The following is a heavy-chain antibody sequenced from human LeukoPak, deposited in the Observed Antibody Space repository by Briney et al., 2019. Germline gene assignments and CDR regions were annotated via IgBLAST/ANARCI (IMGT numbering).Heavy chain of an antibody. D-gene: IGHD3-10*01. V-gene: IGHV3-23*01. CDR2: ISGSGGST. Sequence: PGGSLRPSCAASGFTFSSYAMSWVRQAPGKGLEWVSAISGSGGSTYYADSVKGRFTISRDNSKNTLYLQMNSLRAEDTAVYYCAKDLGGVYYYYYMDVWGKGTTVTVSS. CDR3: AKDLGGVYYYYYMDV. J-gene: IGHJ6*03. CDR1: GFTFSSYA.